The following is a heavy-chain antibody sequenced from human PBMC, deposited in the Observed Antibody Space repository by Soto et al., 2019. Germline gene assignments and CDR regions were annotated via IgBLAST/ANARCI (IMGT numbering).Heavy chain of an antibody. CDR1: GGSISSGDYY. D-gene: IGHD3-3*01. Sequence: QVQLQESGPGLVKPSQTLSLTCTVPGGSISSGDYYWTWIRQPPGKGLEWIGYIYYSGRTNYNPSLSSRLTISVDTSKKQFSLNLSSVTAADTAVYYCARIVESDYTIDFDLWGRGTLVTVSS. J-gene: IGHJ2*01. CDR3: ARIVESDYTIDFDL. V-gene: IGHV4-30-4*01. CDR2: IYYSGRT.